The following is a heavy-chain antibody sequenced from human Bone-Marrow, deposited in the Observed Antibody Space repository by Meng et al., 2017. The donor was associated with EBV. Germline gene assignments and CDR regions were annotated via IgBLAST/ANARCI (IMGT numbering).Heavy chain of an antibody. Sequence: VKVVQFGEEVKKRGSSCKVSCKASAADFRYSAISWVGQALGQGLEWMGGLIPNFGTPDYARNYQDRITITADESKSTANMELNSLTTEDTAINYCARESGRGYTPDFWGQGTLVTVSS. J-gene: IGHJ4*02. CDR3: ARESGRGYTPDF. CDR2: LIPNFGTP. CDR1: AADFRYSA. D-gene: IGHD3-10*01. V-gene: IGHV1-69*01.